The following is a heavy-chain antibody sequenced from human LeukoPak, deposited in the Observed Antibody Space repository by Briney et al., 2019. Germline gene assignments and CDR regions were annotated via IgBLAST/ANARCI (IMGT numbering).Heavy chain of an antibody. CDR1: GFIFNHYA. CDR2: ISGSGGST. CDR3: ATDSSGYYLPTLGY. Sequence: GGSLRLSCSASGFIFNHYAMSWVRQAPGKGLEWVSAISGSGGSTYYADSVKGRFTISRDNSKNTLYLQMNSLRAEDTAVYYCATDSSGYYLPTLGYWGQGTLVTVSS. J-gene: IGHJ4*02. D-gene: IGHD3-22*01. V-gene: IGHV3-23*01.